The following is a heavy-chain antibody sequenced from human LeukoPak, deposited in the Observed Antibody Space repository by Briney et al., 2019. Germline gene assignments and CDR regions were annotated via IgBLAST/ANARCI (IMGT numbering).Heavy chain of an antibody. V-gene: IGHV3-21*04. CDR2: ISTGSSYI. D-gene: IGHD2-15*01. J-gene: IGHJ4*02. Sequence: GGSLRLSCAASGFTFSAYSMNWVRQAPGKGLEWVSSISTGSSYIYYADSVKGRFTISRDNSKNTLYLQMNSLRAEDTAVYYCAKASLPLGYCSGGSCYGFDYWGQGTLVTVSS. CDR3: AKASLPLGYCSGGSCYGFDY. CDR1: GFTFSAYS.